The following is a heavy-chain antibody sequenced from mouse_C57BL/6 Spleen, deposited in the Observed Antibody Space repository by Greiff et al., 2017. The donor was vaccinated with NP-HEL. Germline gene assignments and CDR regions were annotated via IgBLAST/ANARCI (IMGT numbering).Heavy chain of an antibody. J-gene: IGHJ2*01. CDR3: TRRDYDYFDY. D-gene: IGHD1-1*01. CDR2: IDPETGGT. CDR1: GYTFTDYE. Sequence: QVHVKQSGAELVRPGASVTLSCKASGYTFTDYEMHWVKQTPVHGLEWIGAIDPETGGTAYNQKFKGKAILTADKSSSTAYMELRSLTSEDSAVYYCTRRDYDYFDYWGQGTTLTVSS. V-gene: IGHV1-15*01.